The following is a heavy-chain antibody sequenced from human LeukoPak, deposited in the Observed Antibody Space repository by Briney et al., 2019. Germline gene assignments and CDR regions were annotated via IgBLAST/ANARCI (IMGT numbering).Heavy chain of an antibody. V-gene: IGHV1-69*01. J-gene: IGHJ3*02. CDR2: IIPIFGTA. Sequence: ASVKVSCKASGGTFSSYAISWVRQAPGQGLEWMGGIIPIFGTANYAQKFQGRVTITADESTSTAYMELSSLRAEDTAVYYCARKRWRTTDPAAFDIWGQGTMVTVSS. CDR3: ARKRWRTTDPAAFDI. CDR1: GGTFSSYA. D-gene: IGHD1-7*01.